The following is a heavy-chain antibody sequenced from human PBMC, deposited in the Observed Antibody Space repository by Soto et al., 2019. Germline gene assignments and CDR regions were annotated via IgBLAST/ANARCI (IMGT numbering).Heavy chain of an antibody. Sequence: SETLSLTCTVSGGSISPYYWSWIRQPPWKGLEWIGYVYYSGNTNYNPSLESRVTISVDTSRNRFSLSLTSATAADTAVYYCARKGAAASYAHYYMDVWGRGTAVTVSS. CDR3: ARKGAAASYAHYYMDV. CDR2: VYYSGNT. D-gene: IGHD6-13*01. J-gene: IGHJ6*03. CDR1: GGSISPYY. V-gene: IGHV4-59*01.